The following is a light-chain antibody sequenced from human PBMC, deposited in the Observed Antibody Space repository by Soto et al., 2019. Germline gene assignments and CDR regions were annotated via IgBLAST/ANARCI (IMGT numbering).Light chain of an antibody. J-gene: IGLJ2*01. CDR1: TGTVTSDHY. CDR2: DTS. Sequence: QAVVTQEPSLTVSPGGTVTLTCGSSTGTVTSDHYPYWFQQKPGQAPRTLIYDTSNKHSWTPDRFSGSLLGGKAALTLSGAQPEDEADYYCLLSYSGDVVFGGGTQLTVL. V-gene: IGLV7-46*01. CDR3: LLSYSGDVV.